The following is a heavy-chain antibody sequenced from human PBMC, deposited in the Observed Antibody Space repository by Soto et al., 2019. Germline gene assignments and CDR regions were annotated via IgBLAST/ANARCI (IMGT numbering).Heavy chain of an antibody. CDR3: ARGYGEINY. J-gene: IGHJ4*02. Sequence: GLPMRVSCAASGCPCSSYWMHWVRQAPGKGLVWVSRINSDGSSTSYADSVKGRFTISRDNAKNTLYLQMNSLRAEDTAVYYCARGYGEINYWGQGTLVTVSS. V-gene: IGHV3-74*01. CDR1: GCPCSSYW. CDR2: INSDGSST. D-gene: IGHD4-17*01.